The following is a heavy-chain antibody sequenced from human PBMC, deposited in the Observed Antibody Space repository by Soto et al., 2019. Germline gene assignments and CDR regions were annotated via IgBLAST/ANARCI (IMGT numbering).Heavy chain of an antibody. J-gene: IGHJ3*01. D-gene: IGHD3-10*01. CDR2: ISGSGTAT. CDR3: EKARLYYKNEYHRDGFDV. V-gene: IGHV3-23*01. CDR1: GFPFWTYS. Sequence: EVKLLESGGGLVQPGGSMRLSCEASGFPFWTYSMSWVRQAPRKGLEWVSGISGSGTATYYTDSVKGRFTISRDNSKDTMFMQMNTLRVEDKAVYYGEKARLYYKNEYHRDGFDVWGQGTPVTVSS.